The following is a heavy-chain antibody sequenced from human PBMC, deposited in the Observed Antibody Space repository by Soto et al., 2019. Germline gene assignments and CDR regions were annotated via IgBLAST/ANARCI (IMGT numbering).Heavy chain of an antibody. D-gene: IGHD6-19*01. V-gene: IGHV3-15*07. CDR2: IKSKTDGGTT. CDR1: GFTFSNAW. J-gene: IGHJ6*02. Sequence: PGGSLRLSCAASGFTFSNAWMNWVRQAPGKGLEWVGRIKSKTDGGTTDYAAPVKGRFTISRDDSKNTLYLQMNSLKTEDTAVYYCTTARPQWYYYYYGMDVWGQGTTVTVSS. CDR3: TTARPQWYYYYYGMDV.